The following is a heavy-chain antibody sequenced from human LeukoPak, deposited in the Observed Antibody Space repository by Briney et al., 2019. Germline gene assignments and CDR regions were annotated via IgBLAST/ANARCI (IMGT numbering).Heavy chain of an antibody. V-gene: IGHV4-59*01. CDR1: GGSISSYY. Sequence: SETLSLTCAVSGGSISSYYWNWIRQPPGKGLEWIGYIYYSGSTNYNPSLKSRVTISVDTSKNQFSLKLNSMTAADTAMYYCARVGFHSSGYYFLGNENWGQGTLVTVSS. D-gene: IGHD3-22*01. CDR3: ARVGFHSSGYYFLGNEN. CDR2: IYYSGST. J-gene: IGHJ4*02.